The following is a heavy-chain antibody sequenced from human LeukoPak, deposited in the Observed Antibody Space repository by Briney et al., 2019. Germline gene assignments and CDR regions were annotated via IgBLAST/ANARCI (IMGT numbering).Heavy chain of an antibody. CDR1: GGSISSYY. CDR2: IYYTGST. J-gene: IGHJ4*02. D-gene: IGHD7-27*01. CDR3: AKLTVTYFDY. Sequence: NPSETLSLTCTVSGGSISSYYWSWIRQPPGKGLEWIGYIYYTGSTNYNPSLKSRVTISVDTSKNQFSLKLSSVTAADTAVYYCAKLTVTYFDYCGQGTLVTGSS. V-gene: IGHV4-59*01.